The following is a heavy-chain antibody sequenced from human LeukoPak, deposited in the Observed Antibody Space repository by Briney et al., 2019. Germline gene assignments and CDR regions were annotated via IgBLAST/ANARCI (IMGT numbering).Heavy chain of an antibody. CDR1: GYSFTSYW. J-gene: IGHJ6*03. CDR3: ARQAYCGGDCYSRGAYYYYMDV. Sequence: GESLKISCKGSGYSFTSYWIGWVRQIPGKGLEWMGIIYPGDSDTRYSPSFQGQVTISADKSISTAYLQWSSLKASDTAMYYCARQAYCGGDCYSRGAYYYYMDVWGKGTTVTISS. CDR2: IYPGDSDT. V-gene: IGHV5-51*01. D-gene: IGHD2-21*02.